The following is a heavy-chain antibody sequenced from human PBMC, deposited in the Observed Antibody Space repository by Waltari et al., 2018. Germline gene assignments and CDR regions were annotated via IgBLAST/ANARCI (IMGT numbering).Heavy chain of an antibody. V-gene: IGHV1-69*01. D-gene: IGHD2-2*01. CDR1: GGTCSRYA. Sequence: QVQLVQSGAEVKKPGSAVKVSCNASGGTCSRYAISWVRQAPGQGLEWRGGIIPIFGTANYAQKFQGRVTITADESTSTAYMELSSLRSEDTAVYYCAREGYCSSTSCHGDDAFDIWGQGTMVTVSS. CDR3: AREGYCSSTSCHGDDAFDI. CDR2: IIPIFGTA. J-gene: IGHJ3*02.